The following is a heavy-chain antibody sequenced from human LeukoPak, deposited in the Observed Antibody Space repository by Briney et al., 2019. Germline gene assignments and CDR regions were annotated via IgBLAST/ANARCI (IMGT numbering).Heavy chain of an antibody. D-gene: IGHD1-1*01. J-gene: IGHJ6*02. CDR3: VSDAPTGVYGMDV. CDR1: GYSVTYNH. CDR2: INPHSGDT. Sequence: ASVKVSCKASGYSVTYNHIHWVRQAPGQGLEWMGWINPHSGDTNYTQKFQDRVTMIRDTSNRTVYMEVTRLRSDDTAVYYCVSDAPTGVYGMDVWGQGATVTVSS. V-gene: IGHV1-2*02.